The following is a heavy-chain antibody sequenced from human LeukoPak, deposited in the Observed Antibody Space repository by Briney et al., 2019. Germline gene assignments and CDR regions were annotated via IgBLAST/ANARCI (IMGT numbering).Heavy chain of an antibody. D-gene: IGHD6-19*01. Sequence: GGSLRLSCAASGFTFSSYAMSWVRQAPGKGLEWVSSISGSGGRTDYADLVKGRFTISRDNSKNTLYLQMNSLRAEDTAVYYCAKGIYSSGWSYFDYWGHGTLVTVSS. CDR2: ISGSGGRT. CDR1: GFTFSSYA. J-gene: IGHJ4*01. CDR3: AKGIYSSGWSYFDY. V-gene: IGHV3-23*01.